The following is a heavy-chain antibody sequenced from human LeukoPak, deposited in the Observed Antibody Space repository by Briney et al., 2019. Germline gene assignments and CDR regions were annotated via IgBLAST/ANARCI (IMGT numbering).Heavy chain of an antibody. J-gene: IGHJ4*02. CDR2: ISGSGGST. CDR1: GFTFSSYA. Sequence: PGGSLRLSCAASGFTFSSYAMSWVRQAPGKGLEWVSAISGSGGSTYYADSVKGRFTISRDNSKNTLYLQMNSLRAEDTAVYYCAKDQAMIVVVTHFDYWGQGTLVTVSS. V-gene: IGHV3-23*01. CDR3: AKDQAMIVVVTHFDY. D-gene: IGHD3-22*01.